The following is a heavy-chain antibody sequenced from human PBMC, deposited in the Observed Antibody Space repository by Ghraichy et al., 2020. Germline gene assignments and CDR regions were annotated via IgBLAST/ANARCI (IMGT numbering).Heavy chain of an antibody. D-gene: IGHD3-22*01. Sequence: SETLSLTCAVYGGSFSGYYWSWIRQPPGKGLEWIGEINHSGSTNYNPSLKSRVTISVDTSKNQFSLKLSSVTAADTAVYYCARGSGYYDSSGYYGFENDYWGQGTLVTVSS. V-gene: IGHV4-34*01. J-gene: IGHJ4*02. CDR1: GGSFSGYY. CDR2: INHSGST. CDR3: ARGSGYYDSSGYYGFENDY.